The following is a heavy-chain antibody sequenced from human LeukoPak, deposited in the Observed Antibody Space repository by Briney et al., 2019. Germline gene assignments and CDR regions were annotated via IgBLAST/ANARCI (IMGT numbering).Heavy chain of an antibody. V-gene: IGHV3-30*03. J-gene: IGHJ3*02. Sequence: GGSLRLSCAASGFSLSSYWMTWVRQAPGKGLEWVAVISYDGSNKYYADSVKGRFTISRDNSKNTLYLQMNSLRAEDTAVYYCARGYVFDAFDIWGQGTMVTVSS. CDR3: ARGYVFDAFDI. CDR1: GFSLSSYW. D-gene: IGHD3-10*02. CDR2: ISYDGSNK.